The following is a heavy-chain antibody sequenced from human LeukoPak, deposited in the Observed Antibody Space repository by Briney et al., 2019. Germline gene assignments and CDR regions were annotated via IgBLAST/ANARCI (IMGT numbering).Heavy chain of an antibody. CDR1: GGSISSRSYY. J-gene: IGHJ4*02. Sequence: SDTLSLTCTVSGGSISSRSYYWGWVRQPPGRGLEWIGSIYYSGSTYYNPSLKSRVTISVDTSKNQFSLKLSSVTAADTAVYYCARQGIVVVVAAQFDYWGQGTLVTVSS. CDR3: ARQGIVVVVAAQFDY. V-gene: IGHV4-39*01. D-gene: IGHD2-15*01. CDR2: IYYSGST.